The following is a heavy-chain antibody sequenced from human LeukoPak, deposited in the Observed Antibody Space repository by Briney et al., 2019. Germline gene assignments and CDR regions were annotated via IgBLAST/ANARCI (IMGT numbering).Heavy chain of an antibody. J-gene: IGHJ4*02. Sequence: GASVKVSCKASGYTFTSYGISWVRQAPGQGLEWMGWISAYNGNTNYAQKLQGRVTMTTDTSTSTAYMELRSLRSDDTAVYYCARDSVAYYYGSGSSFDYWGQGTLVTVSS. D-gene: IGHD3-10*01. CDR2: ISAYNGNT. V-gene: IGHV1-18*01. CDR1: GYTFTSYG. CDR3: ARDSVAYYYGSGSSFDY.